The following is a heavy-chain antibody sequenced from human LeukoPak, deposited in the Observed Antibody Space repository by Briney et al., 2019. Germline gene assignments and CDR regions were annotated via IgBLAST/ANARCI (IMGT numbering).Heavy chain of an antibody. J-gene: IGHJ4*02. Sequence: GGSLRLSCAASGFTFSSYSMNWVRQAPGKGLEWVSYISSSSSTIYYADSVKGRFTISRDNAKNSLYLQMNSLRAEDTAVYYCARDRGYNWNDECYFDYWGQGTLSPSPQ. CDR2: ISSSSSTI. D-gene: IGHD1-1*01. V-gene: IGHV3-48*01. CDR3: ARDRGYNWNDECYFDY. CDR1: GFTFSSYS.